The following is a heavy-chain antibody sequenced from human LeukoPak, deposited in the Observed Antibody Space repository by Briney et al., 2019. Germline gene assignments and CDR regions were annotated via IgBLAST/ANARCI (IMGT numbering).Heavy chain of an antibody. J-gene: IGHJ6*03. CDR2: IHHFGSP. D-gene: IGHD2-21*01. Sequence: SETLSLTCTVSGHSGSRSDWWSWVRQPPGKGLEWIGEIHHFGSPNYNPSLKSRVTLLVDKSSNQFSLKLSSVTAADTAVYYCAASPISGAYYMDVWGKGTTVTVSS. CDR3: AASPISGAYYMDV. CDR1: GHSGSRSDW. V-gene: IGHV4-4*02.